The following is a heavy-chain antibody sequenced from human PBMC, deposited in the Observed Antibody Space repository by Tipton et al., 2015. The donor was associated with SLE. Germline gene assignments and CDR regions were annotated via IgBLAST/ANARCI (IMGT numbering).Heavy chain of an antibody. D-gene: IGHD2-2*01. V-gene: IGHV4-34*01. J-gene: IGHJ4*02. CDR3: ALVVPAAMVDY. CDR2: INHSGST. CDR1: GGSFSGYY. Sequence: TLSLTCAVYGGSFSGYYWSWIRQPPGKGLEWIGEINHSGSTNYNPSLKSRVTISVDTSKNQFSLKLSSVTAADTAVYYCALVVPAAMVDYWGQGTLVTVSS.